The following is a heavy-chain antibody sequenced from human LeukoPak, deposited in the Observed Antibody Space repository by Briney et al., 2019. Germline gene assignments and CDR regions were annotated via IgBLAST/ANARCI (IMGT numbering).Heavy chain of an antibody. V-gene: IGHV3-30*03. CDR3: ARDRARQYSSGRTIYYYGMDV. J-gene: IGHJ6*02. D-gene: IGHD6-19*01. Sequence: GGSLRLSCAASGFNFSSYGMHWVRQAPGKGLEWVAVISYDGSNKYYADSVKGRFTISRDNSKNTLYLQMNSLRAEDTAVYYCARDRARQYSSGRTIYYYGMDVWGQGTTVTVSS. CDR1: GFNFSSYG. CDR2: ISYDGSNK.